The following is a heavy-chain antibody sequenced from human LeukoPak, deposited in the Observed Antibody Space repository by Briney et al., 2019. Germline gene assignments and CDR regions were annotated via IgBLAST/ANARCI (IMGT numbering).Heavy chain of an antibody. D-gene: IGHD4-17*01. CDR3: ARLGDYGDYFQH. CDR2: IYYSGST. CDR1: GGSISSSSYY. V-gene: IGHV4-39*01. J-gene: IGHJ1*01. Sequence: SETLSLTCTVSGGSISSSSYYWGWIRQPPGKGLEWIGSIYYSGSTYYNPSLKSRVTISVDTSKNQFSLKLSSVTAADTAVYYCARLGDYGDYFQHWGQGTLVTASS.